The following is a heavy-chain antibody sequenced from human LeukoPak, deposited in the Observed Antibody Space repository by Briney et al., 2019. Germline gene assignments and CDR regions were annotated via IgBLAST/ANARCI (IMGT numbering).Heavy chain of an antibody. D-gene: IGHD6-13*01. CDR1: GFTFSSYG. CDR2: IWYDGSNK. Sequence: GRSLRLSCAASGFTFSSYGMHWVRQAPGKGLEWVAVIWYDGSNKYYADSVKGRFTISRDNSKNTLYLQMNSLRAEDTAVYYCARDSAAGADYYCDYWGQGTLVIVSS. CDR3: ARDSAAGADYYCDY. J-gene: IGHJ4*02. V-gene: IGHV3-33*01.